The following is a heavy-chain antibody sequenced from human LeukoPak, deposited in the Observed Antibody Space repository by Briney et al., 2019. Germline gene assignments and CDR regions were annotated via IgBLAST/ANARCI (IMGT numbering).Heavy chain of an antibody. J-gene: IGHJ4*02. CDR3: ARKNRVQGFDC. Sequence: GGSLRLSCAASGFTLSSYWMRWVRQAPGKGREGVANIKQDGSEKYYVDSVKGRFTISRDNAKNSLYLQMNSLRAEDTGVYYCARKNRVQGFDCWGEGSLVAVSS. CDR1: GFTLSSYW. V-gene: IGHV3-7*01. D-gene: IGHD1-14*01. CDR2: IKQDGSEK.